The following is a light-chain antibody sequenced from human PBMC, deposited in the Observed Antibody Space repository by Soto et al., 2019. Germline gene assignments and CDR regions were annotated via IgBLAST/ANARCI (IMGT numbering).Light chain of an antibody. Sequence: SYELTQPPSVSVAPGQTAKITCGGNNIGRKSVHWYQQRPGQAPVLVVYDDRDRPSGIPERFSGSNSGNTATLIISRVEAGDEADYYCHVWGRNIEHVVIGGGTK. CDR1: NIGRKS. J-gene: IGLJ3*02. V-gene: IGLV3-21*02. CDR2: DDR. CDR3: HVWGRNIEHVV.